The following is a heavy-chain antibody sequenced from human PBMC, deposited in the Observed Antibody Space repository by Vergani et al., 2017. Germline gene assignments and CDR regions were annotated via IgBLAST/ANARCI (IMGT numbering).Heavy chain of an antibody. J-gene: IGHJ4*02. CDR2: IYDSGDT. Sequence: QVQLQESGPGLVKPSETLSLTCSVSGDSMNTYYWTWIRQPPGKGLEWIGYIYDSGDTKYNPSLKSRVTMSLDTSKNQFSLNLYSVTAADTAVYYCARGALWFRRKIDSWGQGPLITVSS. D-gene: IGHD2-21*01. V-gene: IGHV4-59*01. CDR1: GDSMNTYY. CDR3: ARGALWFRRKIDS.